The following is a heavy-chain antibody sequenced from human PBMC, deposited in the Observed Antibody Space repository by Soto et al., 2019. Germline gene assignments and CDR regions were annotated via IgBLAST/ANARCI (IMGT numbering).Heavy chain of an antibody. V-gene: IGHV3-23*01. D-gene: IGHD3-3*01. CDR2: ISGSGQTT. Sequence: GSLLLACTVSGFTFSRFAMSGVRQVPGKGLEWVSAISGSGQTTYYADSVKVRFTVSRDNSNNTLYLQMNSLRAEDKAVYYCAKDQRKPAIFGVVTLSWGQGTLVTVS. J-gene: IGHJ5*02. CDR1: GFTFSRFA. CDR3: AKDQRKPAIFGVVTLS.